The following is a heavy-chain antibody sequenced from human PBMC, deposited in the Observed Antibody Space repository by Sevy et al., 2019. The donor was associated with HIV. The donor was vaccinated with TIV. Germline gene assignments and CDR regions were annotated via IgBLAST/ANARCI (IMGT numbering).Heavy chain of an antibody. D-gene: IGHD2-8*01. V-gene: IGHV3-23*01. CDR2: LSFGCGKI. J-gene: IGHJ4*02. CDR1: GFAFYDYS. CDR3: AREGCTRPHDY. Sequence: GESLKISCAASGFAFYDYSMSWIRQAPGKGLEWVATLSFGCGKINYADSVKGRFTISRDNSKNSFYLQMDNLGVEDTALYYCAREGCTRPHDYWGQGTRVTVSS.